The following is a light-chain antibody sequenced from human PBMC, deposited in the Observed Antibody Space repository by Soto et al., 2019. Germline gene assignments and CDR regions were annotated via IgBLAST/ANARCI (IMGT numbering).Light chain of an antibody. CDR2: GAS. Sequence: EIVLTQSPGTLSLSPGERDTLSCRASESVSNNYLAWYQQKLGQAPRLLIYGASSRATGIPDRFSGSGSGTDFTLTISRLEPEDFAVYYCQQYGSSRTFGQGTKVEI. V-gene: IGKV3-20*01. CDR1: ESVSNNY. J-gene: IGKJ1*01. CDR3: QQYGSSRT.